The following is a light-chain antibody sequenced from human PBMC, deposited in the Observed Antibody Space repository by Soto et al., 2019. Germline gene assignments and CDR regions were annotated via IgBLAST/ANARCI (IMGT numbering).Light chain of an antibody. CDR3: QSADSSGTYPYV. CDR2: KDR. CDR1: ALPKQY. Sequence: SYELTQPPSVSVSPGQTARITCSGDALPKQYAYWYQQKPGQAPVLVIYKDRERPSGIPERFSGSSSGTTVTLTISGVQAEDEADYYCQSADSSGTYPYVLGTGTKLTVL. V-gene: IGLV3-25*03. J-gene: IGLJ1*01.